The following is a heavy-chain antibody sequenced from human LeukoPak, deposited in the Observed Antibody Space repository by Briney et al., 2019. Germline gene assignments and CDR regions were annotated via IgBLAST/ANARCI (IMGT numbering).Heavy chain of an antibody. Sequence: PGGSLRLSCAASGFSFSSESMSWVRQTPGKGLEWISSISAAGGATYYADSVKGRFTVSRDNSKNTLYLQMNSLRAEDTAVYYCVRGAYSSSWLNFDYWGQGALVTVSS. CDR3: VRGAYSSSWLNFDY. D-gene: IGHD6-13*01. CDR1: GFSFSSES. V-gene: IGHV3-23*01. J-gene: IGHJ4*02. CDR2: ISAAGGAT.